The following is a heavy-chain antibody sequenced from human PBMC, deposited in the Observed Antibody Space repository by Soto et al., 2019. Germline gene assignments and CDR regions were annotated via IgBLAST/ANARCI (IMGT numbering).Heavy chain of an antibody. V-gene: IGHV3-21*01. CDR2: ISSSSSYI. J-gene: IGHJ1*01. CDR3: ARVVISNDYGDYEEYFQH. D-gene: IGHD4-17*01. CDR1: GFTFSSYS. Sequence: GGSLRLSCAASGFTFSSYSMNWVRQAPGKGLEWVSSISSSSSYIYYADSVKGRFTISRDNAKNSLYLQMNSLRAEDTAVYYCARVVISNDYGDYEEYFQHWGQGTLVTVSS.